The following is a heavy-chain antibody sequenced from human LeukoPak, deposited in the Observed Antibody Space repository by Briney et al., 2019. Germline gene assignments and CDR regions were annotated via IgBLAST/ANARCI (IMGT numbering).Heavy chain of an antibody. Sequence: GASVKVSCKASGGTFSSYAITWVRQAPGQGLEWMGGIIPIFGTANYAQKFQGRVTITTDESTTTAYMELRSLRSDDTAVYYCARDGPGGIPLNWGQGTLVTVSS. CDR2: IIPIFGTA. CDR3: ARDGPGGIPLN. CDR1: GGTFSSYA. V-gene: IGHV1-69*05. J-gene: IGHJ4*02. D-gene: IGHD6-13*01.